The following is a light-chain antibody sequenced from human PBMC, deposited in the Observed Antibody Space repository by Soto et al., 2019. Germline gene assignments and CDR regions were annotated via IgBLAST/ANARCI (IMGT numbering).Light chain of an antibody. V-gene: IGKV3-20*01. Sequence: ENVLTPSPGTLSLSPGERATLSCRASQSVSSNFLAWYQQKPGQAPRLLIYGASNRATGIPDRFSGSASGTDFTLTIRRLEPEDFAVYYCQQYDSSPRTLGQGTTVDLK. CDR2: GAS. CDR1: QSVSSNF. J-gene: IGKJ1*01. CDR3: QQYDSSPRT.